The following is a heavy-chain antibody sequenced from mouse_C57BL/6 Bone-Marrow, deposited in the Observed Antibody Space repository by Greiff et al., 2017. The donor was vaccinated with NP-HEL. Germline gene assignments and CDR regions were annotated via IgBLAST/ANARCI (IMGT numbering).Heavy chain of an antibody. CDR3: TRDRRLRRFAY. Sequence: EVKLMESGEGLVKPGGSLKLSCAASGFTFSSYAMSWVRQTPEKRLEWVAYISSGGDYIYYADTVKGRFTISRDNARNTLYLQMSSLKSEDTAMYYCTRDRRLRRFAYWGQGTLVTVSA. D-gene: IGHD2-4*01. CDR1: GFTFSSYA. CDR2: ISSGGDYI. V-gene: IGHV5-9-1*02. J-gene: IGHJ3*01.